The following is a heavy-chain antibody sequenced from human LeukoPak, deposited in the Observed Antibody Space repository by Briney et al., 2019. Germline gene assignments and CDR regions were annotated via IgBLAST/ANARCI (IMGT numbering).Heavy chain of an antibody. CDR2: IYSSGST. V-gene: IGHV4-59*08. CDR1: GGSFSGYY. D-gene: IGHD7-27*01. CDR3: ARRPTGDPKFDY. Sequence: PSETLSLTCAVYGGSFSGYYWTWIGQPPGKGLEWIGYIYSSGSTYYNPSLKSRVTISVDTSKNRFSLKLSTVTDADTAVYYCARRPTGDPKFDYWGQGTLVTVSS. J-gene: IGHJ4*02.